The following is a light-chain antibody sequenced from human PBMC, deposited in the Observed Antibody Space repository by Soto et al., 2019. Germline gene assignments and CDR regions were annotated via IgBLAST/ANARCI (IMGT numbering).Light chain of an antibody. V-gene: IGKV3-15*01. CDR3: QQYKDWPGT. J-gene: IGKJ1*01. CDR2: GAS. CDR1: QSVSSY. Sequence: IGMTQSPGTLSVSPGERATLSCRASQSVSSYLAWYQQKPGKAPRLLIYGASTRATGIPDRFSGSGSGTALTLTVSSLQSEAFALYYCQQYKDWPGTFGQGTKVEIK.